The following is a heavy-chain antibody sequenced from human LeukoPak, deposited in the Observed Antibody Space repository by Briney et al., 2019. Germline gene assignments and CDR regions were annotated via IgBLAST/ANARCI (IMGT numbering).Heavy chain of an antibody. CDR1: GGSISSSSYY. J-gene: IGHJ4*02. Sequence: SETLSLTCTVSGGSISSSSYYWGWIRQPPGKGLEWIGSIYYSGSTYYNPSLKSRVIISVDTSKNQFSLKLSSVTAADTAVYYCASHPGHYFDYWGQGTLVTVSS. V-gene: IGHV4-39*01. CDR3: ASHPGHYFDY. CDR2: IYYSGST.